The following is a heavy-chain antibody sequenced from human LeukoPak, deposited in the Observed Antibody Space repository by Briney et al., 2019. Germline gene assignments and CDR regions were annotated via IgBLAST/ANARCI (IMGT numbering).Heavy chain of an antibody. J-gene: IGHJ4*02. Sequence: ASVKVSCKASGYTFTIYGISWVRQAPGQGLEWMGWISAYNGNTNYAQKLQGRVTMTTDTSTRTIYMELRSLTSDDTAVYYCAVIPGYNWNDGLRDYWGQGTLVTVSS. D-gene: IGHD1-1*01. CDR3: AVIPGYNWNDGLRDY. CDR2: ISAYNGNT. V-gene: IGHV1-18*01. CDR1: GYTFTIYG.